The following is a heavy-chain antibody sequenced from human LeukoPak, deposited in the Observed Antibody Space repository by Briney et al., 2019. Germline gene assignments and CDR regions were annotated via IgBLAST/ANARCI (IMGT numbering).Heavy chain of an antibody. D-gene: IGHD6-6*01. CDR1: GGSISSATYY. CDR3: ASSPARTADFDI. Sequence: PSETLSLTCAVYGGSISSATYYWSWIRQPAGKGPEWIGRIYTNENTNYNPSLKSRVSISVDMSKNQISLKLSSVTAADSAVYYCASSPARTADFDIWGQGTTVTVSS. J-gene: IGHJ3*02. V-gene: IGHV4-61*02. CDR2: IYTNENT.